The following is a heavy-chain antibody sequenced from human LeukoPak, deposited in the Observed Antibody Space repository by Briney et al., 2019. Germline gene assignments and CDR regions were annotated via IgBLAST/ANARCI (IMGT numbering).Heavy chain of an antibody. CDR1: GFNFDDYG. V-gene: IGHV3-15*01. J-gene: IGHJ4*02. CDR2: IKSKTDGGTT. CDR3: TTDQITDYDILTGI. D-gene: IGHD3-9*01. Sequence: GGSLRLSCAASGFNFDDYGMSWVRQAPGKGLEWVGRIKSKTDGGTTDYAAPVKGRFTISRDDSKNTLYLQMNSLKTEDTAVYYCTTDQITDYDILTGIWGQGTLVTVSS.